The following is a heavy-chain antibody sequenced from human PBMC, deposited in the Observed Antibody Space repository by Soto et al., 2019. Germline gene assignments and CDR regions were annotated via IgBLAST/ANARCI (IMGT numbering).Heavy chain of an antibody. CDR1: GGTFSSYA. V-gene: IGHV1-69*13. J-gene: IGHJ4*02. D-gene: IGHD3-22*01. CDR3: ARGTYYYDRSYY. Sequence: SVKVSCKDSGGTFSSYAISWVRQAPGQGLEWMGGIIPIFGTANYEQKFQGRVTITADDTTSTAYMELSSLRSEDTAVYYYARGTYYYDRSYYWGQGTLVTVSS. CDR2: IIPIFGTA.